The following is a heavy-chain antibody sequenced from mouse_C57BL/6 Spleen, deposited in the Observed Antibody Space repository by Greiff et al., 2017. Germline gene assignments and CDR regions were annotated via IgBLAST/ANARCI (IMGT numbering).Heavy chain of an antibody. V-gene: IGHV1-18*01. D-gene: IGHD1-1*01. CDR2: INPNNGGT. CDR1: GYTFTDYN. CDR3: ARSRGLLRYAMDY. Sequence: SGPELVKPGASVKIPCKASGYTFTDYNMDWVKQSHGKSLEWIGDINPNNGGTIYNQKFKGKATLTVDKSSSTAYMELRSLTSEDTAVYYCARSRGLLRYAMDYWGQGTSVTVSS. J-gene: IGHJ4*01.